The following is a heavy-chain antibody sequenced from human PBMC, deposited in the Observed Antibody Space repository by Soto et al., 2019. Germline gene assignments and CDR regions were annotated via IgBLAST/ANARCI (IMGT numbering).Heavy chain of an antibody. CDR3: AKDGGLLDDY. V-gene: IGHV3-23*01. J-gene: IGHJ4*02. Sequence: GGSLRLSCAASGFTFSSYAMSWVRQAPGKGLEWVSAISGSGGSTYYTDSVKGRFTISRDNFKNTLYLQMNSLRAEDTAVYYCAKDGGLLDDYWGQGTLVTVSS. CDR1: GFTFSSYA. CDR2: ISGSGGST. D-gene: IGHD3-16*01.